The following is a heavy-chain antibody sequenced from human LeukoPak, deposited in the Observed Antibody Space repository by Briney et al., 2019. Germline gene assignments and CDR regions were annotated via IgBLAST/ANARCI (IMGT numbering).Heavy chain of an antibody. CDR1: GYTFTSYY. J-gene: IGHJ6*02. CDR2: INAGNGNT. V-gene: IGHV1-3*01. CDR3: ARNPPYYYYGMDV. Sequence: ASVTVSCKASGYTFTSYYMHWVRQAPGQRLEWMGWINAGNGNTKYSQKFQGRVTITRDTSASTAYMELSSLRSEDTAVYYCARNPPYYYYGMDVWGQGTTVTVSS. D-gene: IGHD1-14*01.